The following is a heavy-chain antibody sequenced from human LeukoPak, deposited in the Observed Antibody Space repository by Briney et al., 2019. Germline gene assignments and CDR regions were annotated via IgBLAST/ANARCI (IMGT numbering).Heavy chain of an antibody. CDR1: GYTFTGYY. CDR3: ARVWWEYSSGWVY. D-gene: IGHD6-19*01. J-gene: IGHJ4*02. V-gene: IGHV1-18*04. CDR2: ISAYNGNT. Sequence: ASVKVSCKASGYTFTGYYMHWVRQAPGQGLEWMGWISAYNGNTNYAQKLQGRVTMTTDTSTSTAYMELRSLRSDDTAVYYCARVWWEYSSGWVYWGQGTLVTVSS.